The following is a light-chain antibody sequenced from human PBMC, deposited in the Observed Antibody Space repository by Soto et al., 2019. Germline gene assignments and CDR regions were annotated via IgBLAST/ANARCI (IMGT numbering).Light chain of an antibody. J-gene: IGKJ1*01. Sequence: IQMTQSPASLSVSLGDRVTISCRARQGIGNALGWYQQKPGKPPKVLIYGASNLQSGVPPRFRGSGSGTDFTLAISSLQPEDSASYYCLQDINSPWTFGQGTKVDIK. CDR1: QGIGNA. CDR2: GAS. V-gene: IGKV1-6*01. CDR3: LQDINSPWT.